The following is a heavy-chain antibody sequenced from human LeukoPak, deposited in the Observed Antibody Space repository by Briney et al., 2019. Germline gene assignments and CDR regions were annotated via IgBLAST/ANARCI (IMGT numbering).Heavy chain of an antibody. V-gene: IGHV3-30*03. D-gene: IGHD3-16*01. CDR3: ARGRGSPAY. CDR1: GFTFSSYS. CDR2: ISYDGSNK. Sequence: PGGSLRLSCAASGFTFSSYSMNWIRQAPGKGLEWVAVISYDGSNKYYADSVKGRFTISRDNSKNTLYLQMNSLRAEDTAVYYCARGRGSPAYWGQGTLVTVSS. J-gene: IGHJ4*02.